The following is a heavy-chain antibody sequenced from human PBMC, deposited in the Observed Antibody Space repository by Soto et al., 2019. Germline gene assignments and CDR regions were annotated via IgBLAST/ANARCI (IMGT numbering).Heavy chain of an antibody. J-gene: IGHJ1*01. CDR2: FDPEDGET. V-gene: IGHV1-24*01. D-gene: IGHD2-2*01. CDR1: GYTLTELS. Sequence: GASVKVSCKVSGYTLTELSTHWVRQAPGKGLEWMGGFDPEDGETIYAQKFQGRVTMTEDTSTDTAYMELSSLRSEDTAVYYCATYKGTVVVPAAMEEYFQHWGQGTLVTVSS. CDR3: ATYKGTVVVPAAMEEYFQH.